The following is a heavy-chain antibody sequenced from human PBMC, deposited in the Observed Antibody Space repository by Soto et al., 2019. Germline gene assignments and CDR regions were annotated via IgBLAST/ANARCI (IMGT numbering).Heavy chain of an antibody. CDR1: GYTFTSYG. D-gene: IGHD1-26*01. V-gene: IGHV1-18*01. CDR3: ARDTNFFDY. J-gene: IGHJ4*02. CDR2: ISAYNGNT. Sequence: QVQLVQSGAEVKKPGASVKVSCKASGYTFTSYGISWVRQAPGQGLEWMGWISAYNGNTKYAQKLQGRVTLTTDTATRTPDMELRSLRSDDTAVYYCARDTNFFDYWGQGTLVTVS.